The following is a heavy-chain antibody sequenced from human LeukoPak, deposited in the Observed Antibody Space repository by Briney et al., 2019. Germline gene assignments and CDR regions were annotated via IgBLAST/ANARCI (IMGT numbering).Heavy chain of an antibody. CDR2: IYYSGST. J-gene: IGHJ3*02. CDR1: GGSISSSSYY. Sequence: SETLSLTCTVSGGSISSSSYYWGWIRQPPGKGLEWIGSIYYSGSTYYNPSLKSRVTISVDTSKNQFSLKLSSVTAADTAVYYCARPNLPRPVVVPAARAFDIWGQGTMVTVSS. D-gene: IGHD2-2*01. V-gene: IGHV4-39*01. CDR3: ARPNLPRPVVVPAARAFDI.